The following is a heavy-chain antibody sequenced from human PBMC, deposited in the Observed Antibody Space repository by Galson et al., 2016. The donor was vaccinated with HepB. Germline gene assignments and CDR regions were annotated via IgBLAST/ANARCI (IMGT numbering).Heavy chain of an antibody. CDR2: ISGSGGNT. D-gene: IGHD5-18*01. Sequence: SLRLSCAASGLTFSSYAMSWVRQAPGKGLEWVSAISGSGGNTYYADSVKGRFTISRDNSKNTLYLQMNSLRAEDTAVYYCATPRGYSYGYWDDTTTDYWGQGTLVTVSS. V-gene: IGHV3-23*01. CDR3: ATPRGYSYGYWDDTTTDY. J-gene: IGHJ4*02. CDR1: GLTFSSYA.